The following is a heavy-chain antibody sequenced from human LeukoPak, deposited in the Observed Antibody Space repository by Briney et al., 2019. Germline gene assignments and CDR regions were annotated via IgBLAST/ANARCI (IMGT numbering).Heavy chain of an antibody. CDR1: GFTFSSYS. D-gene: IGHD1-26*01. Sequence: GGSLRLSCAASGFTFSSYSMNWVRQAPGKGLEWVSSITTSSTYTLYADSVKGRFTISRDNAKNSLYLQMNSLRAEDTAVYYCARDPYSGSYGDSYYYYMDVWGKGTTVTISS. V-gene: IGHV3-21*01. CDR3: ARDPYSGSYGDSYYYYMDV. CDR2: ITTSSTYT. J-gene: IGHJ6*03.